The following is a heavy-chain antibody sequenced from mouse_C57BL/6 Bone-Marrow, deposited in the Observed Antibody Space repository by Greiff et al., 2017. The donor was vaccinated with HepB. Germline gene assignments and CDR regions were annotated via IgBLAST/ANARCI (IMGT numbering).Heavy chain of an antibody. CDR2: IHPNSGSN. J-gene: IGHJ3*01. V-gene: IGHV1-64*01. D-gene: IGHD2-5*01. Sequence: QVQLQQPGAELVKPGASVKLSCKASGYTFTSYWMHWVKQRPGQGLEWIGMIHPNSGSNNYNEKFQSKATLTVNKSSSSTYIQLISLTAEDSAVYYGARSSNPFAYWGQVTLVTVSA. CDR3: ARSSNPFAY. CDR1: GYTFTSYW.